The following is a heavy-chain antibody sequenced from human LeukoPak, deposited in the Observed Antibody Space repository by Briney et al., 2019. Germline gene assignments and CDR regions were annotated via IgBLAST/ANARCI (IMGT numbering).Heavy chain of an antibody. CDR3: AREEEQLVAFDY. V-gene: IGHV1-2*02. D-gene: IGHD6-6*01. CDR1: GYTFTGYY. J-gene: IGHJ4*02. CDR2: INPNSGGT. Sequence: ASAKVSCKASGYTFTGYYMHWVRQAPGQGLEWMGWINPNSGGTNYAQKFQGRVTMTRDTSISTAYMELSRLRSDDTAVYYCAREEEQLVAFDYWGQGTLVTVSS.